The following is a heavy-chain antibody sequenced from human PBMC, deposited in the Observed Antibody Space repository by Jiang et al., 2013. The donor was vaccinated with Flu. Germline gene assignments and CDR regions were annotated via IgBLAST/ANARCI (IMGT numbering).Heavy chain of an antibody. V-gene: IGHV4-39*01. D-gene: IGHD3-10*01. Sequence: SLKSRVTISVDTSKNQFSLNLSSVTAADTAVYYCAKTHYYGSGAMDYWGQGTLVTVSS. CDR3: AKTHYYGSGAMDY. J-gene: IGHJ4*02.